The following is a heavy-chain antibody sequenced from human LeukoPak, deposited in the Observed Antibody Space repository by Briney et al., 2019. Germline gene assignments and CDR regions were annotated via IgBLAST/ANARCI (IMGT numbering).Heavy chain of an antibody. CDR2: IYYSGST. Sequence: SETLSLTCTVSGGSISSSSYYWGWIRQPPGKGLEWIGSIYYSGSTYYNPSLKRRVTISVDTSKNQFSLKLSSVTAADTAVYYCARLFSDSVVVVVTNYYMDVWGKGTTVTVSS. J-gene: IGHJ6*03. CDR1: GGSISSSSYY. CDR3: ARLFSDSVVVVVTNYYMDV. D-gene: IGHD3-22*01. V-gene: IGHV4-39*01.